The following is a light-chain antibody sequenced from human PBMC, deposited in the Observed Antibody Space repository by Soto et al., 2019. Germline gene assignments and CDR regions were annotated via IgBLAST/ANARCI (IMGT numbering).Light chain of an antibody. J-gene: IGKJ2*01. CDR2: SAS. Sequence: EVVMTQSPATLSVSPGDRATLSCRASQNVDTNVAWYQQKPGQAPRLLVHSASTRATGIPTRFTGIGSGTDFTLTISGLRSDDFAVYYCQQYYNWPPYTFGQGTKLQIK. CDR3: QQYYNWPPYT. CDR1: QNVDTN. V-gene: IGKV3-15*01.